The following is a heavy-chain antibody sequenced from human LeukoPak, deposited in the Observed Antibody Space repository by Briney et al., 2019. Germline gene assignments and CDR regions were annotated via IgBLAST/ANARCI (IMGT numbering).Heavy chain of an antibody. D-gene: IGHD4-11*01. J-gene: IGHJ6*03. CDR3: ATKRMYSNFDYYYYYMDV. V-gene: IGHV1-69*01. CDR1: GGTFSSYA. CDR2: IIPIFGTA. Sequence: SVKVSCKASGGTFSSYAISWVRQAPGQGLEWMGGIIPIFGTANYAQEFQGRVTITADESTSTAYMELSILRSEDTAVYYCATKRMYSNFDYYYYYMDVWGKGTTVTVSS.